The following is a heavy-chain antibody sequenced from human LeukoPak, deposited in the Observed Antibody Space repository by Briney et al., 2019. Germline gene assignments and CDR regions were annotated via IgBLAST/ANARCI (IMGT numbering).Heavy chain of an antibody. CDR2: IYTTGST. J-gene: IGHJ6*02. D-gene: IGHD6-19*01. V-gene: IGHV4-61*02. CDR1: GGSISSGSYY. Sequence: PSETLSLTCTVSGGSISSGSYYWSWIRQPAGKGLEWIGRIYTTGSTNYNPSLKRRVTISVDTSKNQFSLKLRSVTAADTAVYYCARVRIAVAGNYYYYYGMDVWGQGTTVTVSS. CDR3: ARVRIAVAGNYYYYYGMDV.